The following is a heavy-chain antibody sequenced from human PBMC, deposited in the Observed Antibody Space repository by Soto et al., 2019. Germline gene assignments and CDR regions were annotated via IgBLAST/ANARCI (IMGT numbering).Heavy chain of an antibody. CDR2: IYHSGST. CDR1: SGSISSSNW. CDR3: ARGRYSAYSSIRTGINYFDY. J-gene: IGHJ4*02. V-gene: IGHV4-4*02. D-gene: IGHD6-13*01. Sequence: QVQLQESGPGLVKPSGTLSLTCAVSSGSISSSNWWSWVRQPPGKGLEWIGEIYHSGSTNYNPSLKSRVTISVDKCKNQFSLKLSSVTAADAAVYYCARGRYSAYSSIRTGINYFDYWGQGTLVTVSS.